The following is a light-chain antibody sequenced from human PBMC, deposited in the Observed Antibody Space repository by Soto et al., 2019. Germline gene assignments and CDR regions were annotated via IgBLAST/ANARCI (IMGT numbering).Light chain of an antibody. CDR3: QQYNNWPRT. CDR2: GAS. J-gene: IGKJ3*01. V-gene: IGKV3-15*01. CDR1: QTVSTN. Sequence: EIVLTQSPGTLSLSPGERATLYFSASQTVSTNYLAWYQQKPGQAPRLLIYGASTRATGIPARFSGSGSGAEFTLTISSLQSEDFAVYYCQQYNNWPRTFGPGTKVDIK.